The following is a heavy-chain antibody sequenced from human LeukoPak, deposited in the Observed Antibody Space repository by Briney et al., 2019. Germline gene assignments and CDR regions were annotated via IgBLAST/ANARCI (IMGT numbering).Heavy chain of an antibody. CDR3: ARNDYGDYALFG. CDR2: IIPIFGTA. CDR1: GGTFSSYA. J-gene: IGHJ4*02. V-gene: IGHV1-69*05. Sequence: SVKVSCKASGGTFSSYAISWVRQAPGQGLEWMGGIIPIFGTANYAQKFQGRVTITTDESTSTAYMELSSLRSGDTAVYYCARNDYGDYALFGWGQGTLVTVSS. D-gene: IGHD4-17*01.